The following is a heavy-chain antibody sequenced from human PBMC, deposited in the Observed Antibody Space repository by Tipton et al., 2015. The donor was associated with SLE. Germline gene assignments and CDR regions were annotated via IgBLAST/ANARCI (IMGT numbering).Heavy chain of an antibody. CDR2: IYYSGST. V-gene: IGHV4-31*03. J-gene: IGHJ4*02. Sequence: TLSLTCTVSGGSISSGGYYWSWIRQHPGKGLEWIGYIYYSGSTHYNPSLKSRVTISVDTSKNQFSLKLSSVTAADTAVYYCARDPKQRTVTTHYFDYWGQGTRVTVSS. CDR1: GGSISSGGYY. CDR3: ARDPKQRTVTTHYFDY. D-gene: IGHD4-17*01.